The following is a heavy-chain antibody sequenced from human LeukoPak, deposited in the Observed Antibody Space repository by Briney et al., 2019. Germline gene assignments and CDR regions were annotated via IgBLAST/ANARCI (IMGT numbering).Heavy chain of an antibody. CDR1: GGSISSSSYY. D-gene: IGHD4-23*01. V-gene: IGHV4-39*01. J-gene: IGHJ1*01. CDR3: ARQDPRGEQSFLVGVMGPTVGIYFQH. Sequence: SETLSLTCTVSGGSISSSSYYWGWIRQPPGKGLEWIGSIYYSGSTYYNPSLKSRVTISVDTSKNQFSLKLSSVTAADTAVYYCARQDPRGEQSFLVGVMGPTVGIYFQHWGQGALVTVSS. CDR2: IYYSGST.